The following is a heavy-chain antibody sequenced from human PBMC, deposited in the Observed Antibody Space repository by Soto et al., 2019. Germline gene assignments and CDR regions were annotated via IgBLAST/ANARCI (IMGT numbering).Heavy chain of an antibody. J-gene: IGHJ6*02. CDR3: ARLLAVADYYYYGMDV. CDR1: GGSISSSSYY. CDR2: IYYSGST. V-gene: IGHV4-39*01. D-gene: IGHD6-19*01. Sequence: SQTLSLTCTVSGGSISSSSYYWGWIRQPPGKGLEWIGSIYYSGSTYYNPSLKSRVTISVDTSKNQFSLKLSSVTAADTAVYYCARLLAVADYYYYGMDVWGQGTTVTVSS.